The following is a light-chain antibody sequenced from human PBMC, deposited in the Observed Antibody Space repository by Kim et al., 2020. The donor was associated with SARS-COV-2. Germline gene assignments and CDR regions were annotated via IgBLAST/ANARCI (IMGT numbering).Light chain of an antibody. Sequence: PGETAIRSGRASQSVGRYLSWQQQKPGQAPRLLIVDATTSATGVPARGSGSGTGSNFTLTISSLEPEDFADYYCQQRSNWPLTFGGGTKVDIK. CDR3: QQRSNWPLT. J-gene: IGKJ4*01. CDR2: DAT. V-gene: IGKV3-11*01. CDR1: QSVGRY.